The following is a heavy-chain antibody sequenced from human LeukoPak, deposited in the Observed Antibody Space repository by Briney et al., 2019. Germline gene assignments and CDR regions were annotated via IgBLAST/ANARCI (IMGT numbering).Heavy chain of an antibody. CDR3: ARDSTYYYDSGSSGPHYFNN. D-gene: IGHD3-10*01. J-gene: IGHJ4*02. CDR2: ISSGGTYE. Sequence: GKSLRLSCAASGFTFSNYAMHWVRQAPGKGLEWVSLISSGGTYEYYADSVKGRFTISRDNSKNTLYLQLNSLRAEDTAVYYCARDSTYYYDSGSSGPHYFNNWGQGTLVTVSS. V-gene: IGHV3-30*01. CDR1: GFTFSNYA.